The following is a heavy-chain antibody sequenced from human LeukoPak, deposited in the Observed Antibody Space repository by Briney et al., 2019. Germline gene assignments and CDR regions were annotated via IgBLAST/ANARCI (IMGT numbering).Heavy chain of an antibody. CDR3: ARERSDFWSGYYYYYMDV. CDR1: GGSISSYY. CDR2: IYYSGST. V-gene: IGHV4-59*01. D-gene: IGHD3-3*01. Sequence: SETLSLTCTVSGGSISSYYWSWIRQPPGKGLEWIGYIYYSGSTNYNPSLKSRVTISVDTSKNQFSLKLSSVTAADTAVYYCARERSDFWSGYYYYYMDVWGKGTTVTVSS. J-gene: IGHJ6*03.